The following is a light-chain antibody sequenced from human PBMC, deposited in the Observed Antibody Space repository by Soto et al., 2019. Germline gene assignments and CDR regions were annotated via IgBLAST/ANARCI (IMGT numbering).Light chain of an antibody. Sequence: DIQMTQSPSTLSASFGDRVTITCRASQSISSWLAWYQQKPGEAPKLLIYKASTLESGVPSRFSGSGSGTEFTLTVSSLQPDDFATYYCHQYHNFPRTFGQGTKVDI. V-gene: IGKV1-5*03. CDR3: HQYHNFPRT. J-gene: IGKJ1*01. CDR2: KAS. CDR1: QSISSW.